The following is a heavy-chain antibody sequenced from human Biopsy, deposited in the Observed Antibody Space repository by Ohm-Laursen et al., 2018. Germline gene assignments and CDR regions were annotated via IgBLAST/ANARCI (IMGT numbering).Heavy chain of an antibody. CDR2: ISSSGITA. CDR1: RFTFSDYF. J-gene: IGHJ4*02. D-gene: IGHD6-19*01. CDR3: ARSGWNFEFDS. V-gene: IGHV3-11*01. Sequence: SLRLSCTASRFTFSDYFMSWIRQAPGKGLEWVSYISSSGITAHHADSVKGRFTISRDNAKNSLYLQMNSLRAEDTAIYYCARSGWNFEFDSWGKGTLVAVSS.